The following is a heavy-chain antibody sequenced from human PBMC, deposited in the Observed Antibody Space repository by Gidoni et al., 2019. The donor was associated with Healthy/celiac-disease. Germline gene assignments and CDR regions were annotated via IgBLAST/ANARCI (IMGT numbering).Heavy chain of an antibody. CDR2: ISDSSSYI. CDR3: ARGAYYYGSGESADY. V-gene: IGHV3-21*01. D-gene: IGHD3-10*01. CDR1: GFSFSRYS. Sequence: EVQLVESGGGLVKPGGSLRLSCAASGFSFSRYSMNWVRQAPGKGLEGVSFISDSSSYIYYADSVKGRFTISRDNAKNSLYLQMNSLRAEDTAVYYCARGAYYYGSGESADYWGQGTLVTVSS. J-gene: IGHJ4*02.